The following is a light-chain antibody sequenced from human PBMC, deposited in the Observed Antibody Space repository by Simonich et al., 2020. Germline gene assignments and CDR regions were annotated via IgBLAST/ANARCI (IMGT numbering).Light chain of an antibody. CDR3: QQYGSSLFT. V-gene: IGKV3-20*01. CDR1: QSVSSSY. Sequence: EIVLTQSPGTLSLSPGDRATLSCRASQSVSSSYLAWYQQKPGQAPRLLIYGASSRATGIPDRFSGSGSGTDFTLTISRREPEDFAVYYCQQYGSSLFTFGPGTKLDIK. CDR2: GAS. J-gene: IGKJ3*01.